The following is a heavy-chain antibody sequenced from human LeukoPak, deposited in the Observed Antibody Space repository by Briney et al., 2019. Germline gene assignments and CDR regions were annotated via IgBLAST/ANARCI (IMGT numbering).Heavy chain of an antibody. D-gene: IGHD6-25*01. J-gene: IGHJ4*02. CDR2: IGRNNGNT. CDR3: ARDRGDYYFDY. Sequence: ASVKVSCKASGYTFISYSITWVRQAPGQGLEWMGWIGRNNGNTKFAQKFQGRVTMTTDTSTTTAYMELRSLRSDDTAVYFCARDRGDYYFDYWGQGTLVSVSS. CDR1: GYTFISYS. V-gene: IGHV1-18*01.